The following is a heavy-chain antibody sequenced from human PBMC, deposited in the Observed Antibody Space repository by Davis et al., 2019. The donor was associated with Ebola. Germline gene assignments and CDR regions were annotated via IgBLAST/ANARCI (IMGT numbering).Heavy chain of an antibody. D-gene: IGHD6-13*01. CDR2: IYHTGAT. Sequence: SETLSLTCEISGGSVSSAGYSWTWIRQSPGKGLEWLGYIYHTGATYYNPSVMSRLTISLDTSKNQFSLKLSSVTAADTAVYYCARRGTSSWYAGWFDPWGQGTLVTVSS. V-gene: IGHV4-30-4*07. CDR3: ARRGTSSWYAGWFDP. CDR1: GGSVSSAGYS. J-gene: IGHJ5*02.